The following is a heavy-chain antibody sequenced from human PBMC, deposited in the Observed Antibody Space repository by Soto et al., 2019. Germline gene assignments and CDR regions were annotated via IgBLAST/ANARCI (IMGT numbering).Heavy chain of an antibody. CDR3: ATGLLRYYAY. Sequence: PGGSLRLSCAASGINFSRAWMSWVRQAPGKGLERVGRIKSKFDGETIDYAAPVKGRFTISRDDSKNIVYLQMNSLNTEDTAVYYCATGLLRYYAYWGHGTLVTVSS. CDR2: IKSKFDGETI. V-gene: IGHV3-15*01. D-gene: IGHD3-9*01. J-gene: IGHJ4*01. CDR1: GINFSRAW.